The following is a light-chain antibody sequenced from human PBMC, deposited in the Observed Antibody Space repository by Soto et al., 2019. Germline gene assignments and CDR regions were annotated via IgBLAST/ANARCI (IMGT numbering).Light chain of an antibody. CDR1: SSDIGTYDH. CDR3: SSYTGTNTWV. CDR2: SVS. J-gene: IGLJ3*02. V-gene: IGLV2-14*01. Sequence: QSALTQPASVSGSPGQSITISCSGTSSDIGTYDHVAWFQQFPGKTPKLMIYSVSNRPSGVSYRFSGSKSGDTASLTISGLRAEDEAHYYCSSYTGTNTWVFGGGTQLTVL.